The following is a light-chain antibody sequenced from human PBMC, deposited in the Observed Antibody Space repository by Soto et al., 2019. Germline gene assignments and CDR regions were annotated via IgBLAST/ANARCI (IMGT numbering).Light chain of an antibody. Sequence: EIVLTQSPGTLSLSPGDRATLSCRASQSVTSSYLAWYQQKPGQAPRLLIYGASSRATGIPDRFSGSGSGTDFTLTSSRLELEDFAVYYCQQYGNSPITFGQGTRLEIK. CDR2: GAS. CDR1: QSVTSSY. J-gene: IGKJ5*01. CDR3: QQYGNSPIT. V-gene: IGKV3-20*01.